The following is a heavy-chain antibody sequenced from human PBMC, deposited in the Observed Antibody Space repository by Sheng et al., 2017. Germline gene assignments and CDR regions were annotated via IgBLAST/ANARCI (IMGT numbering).Heavy chain of an antibody. D-gene: IGHD2-15*01. CDR1: GFTFSRYW. V-gene: IGHV3-7*01. CDR3: ARTFSGGNSPAFDI. CDR2: IKEDGSEK. Sequence: EVQLVESGGVLVQPGGSLRLSCAASGFTFSRYWMSWARQAPGKGLEWVANIKEDGSEKHYVDPVKGRFTISRDNAKNSLYLQMNSLRAEDTAVYYCARTFSGGNSPAFDIWGQGTVVTVSS. J-gene: IGHJ3*02.